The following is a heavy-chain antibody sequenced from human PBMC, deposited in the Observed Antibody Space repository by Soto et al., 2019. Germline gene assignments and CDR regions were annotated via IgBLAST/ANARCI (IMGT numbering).Heavy chain of an antibody. D-gene: IGHD6-19*01. Sequence: SQTLSLTCAISGDSVSSNTAAWNWIRSSPSRGLEWLGRTYYRSNWRHDYAVSVKSRITVNPDTSKNHFSLQLNSVTPDDTDVYYCARGVAGSGFDLWGQGTLVTFSS. J-gene: IGHJ4*02. CDR1: GDSVSSNTAA. CDR2: TYYRSNWRH. V-gene: IGHV6-1*01. CDR3: ARGVAGSGFDL.